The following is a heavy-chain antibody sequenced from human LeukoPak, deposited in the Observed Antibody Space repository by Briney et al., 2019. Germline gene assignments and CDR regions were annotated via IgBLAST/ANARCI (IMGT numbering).Heavy chain of an antibody. Sequence: SETLSLTCTVSGGSISSYYWSWIRQPPGKGLEWIAYISYSGRTNYNPSLKSRVTISLDTSKNQVPLKLSSVTATDTAVYYCARPRDSGISEMWGQGKMVTLSS. J-gene: IGHJ3*02. CDR1: GGSISSYY. D-gene: IGHD3-10*01. CDR3: ARPRDSGISEM. CDR2: ISYSGRT. V-gene: IGHV4-59*01.